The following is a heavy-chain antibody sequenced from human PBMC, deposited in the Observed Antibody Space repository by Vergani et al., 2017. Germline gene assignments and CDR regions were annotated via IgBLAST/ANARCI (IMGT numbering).Heavy chain of an antibody. D-gene: IGHD3-3*01. J-gene: IGHJ4*02. CDR3: ARDKNRGAIDMVRAAGEWLLDY. CDR2: ISSSSSTI. V-gene: IGHV3-48*01. CDR1: GFTFSSYS. Sequence: EVQLVESGGGLVQPGGSLRLSCAASGFTFSSYSMNWVRQAPGKGLEWVSYISSSSSTIYYADSVKGRFTISRDNAKNSLYLQMNSLRAEDTAVYYCARDKNRGAIDMVRAAGEWLLDYWGQGTLVTVSS.